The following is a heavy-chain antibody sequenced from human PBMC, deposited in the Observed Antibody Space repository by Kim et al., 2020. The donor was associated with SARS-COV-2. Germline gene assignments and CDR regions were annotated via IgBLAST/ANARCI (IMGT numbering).Heavy chain of an antibody. D-gene: IGHD3-10*01. CDR3: TALPRRNYGPDY. V-gene: IGHV3-15*01. Sequence: DYAAPVKGRFTISRDDSKNTLYLQMNSLKTEDTAVYYCTALPRRNYGPDYWGQGTLVTVSS. J-gene: IGHJ4*02.